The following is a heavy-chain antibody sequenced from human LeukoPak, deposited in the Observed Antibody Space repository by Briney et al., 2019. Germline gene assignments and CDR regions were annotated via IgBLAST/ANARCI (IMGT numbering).Heavy chain of an antibody. J-gene: IGHJ5*02. CDR1: GFTFSSYG. CDR2: ISGSGGST. CDR3: AKARYCSSTSCSNWFDP. D-gene: IGHD2-2*01. Sequence: GGSLRLSCAASGFTFSSYGMSWVRQAPGKGLEWVSAISGSGGSTYYADSVKGRFTISRDNSKNALYLQMNSLRAEDMAVYYCAKARYCSSTSCSNWFDPWGQGTLVTVSS. V-gene: IGHV3-23*01.